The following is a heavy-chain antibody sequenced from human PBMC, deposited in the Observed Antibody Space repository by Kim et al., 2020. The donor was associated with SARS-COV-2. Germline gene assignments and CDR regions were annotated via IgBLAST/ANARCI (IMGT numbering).Heavy chain of an antibody. J-gene: IGHJ2*01. Sequence: GGSLRLSCAASGFTFSDHFMDWVRQAPGKGLEWVGRIRNKANSYTTEYAASVKGRFTISRDDSNKSLYLQMNSLKTEDTAVYYCARGVHDSSGYDWYFDLWGRGTLVTVSS. CDR3: ARGVHDSSGYDWYFDL. D-gene: IGHD3-22*01. V-gene: IGHV3-72*01. CDR1: GFTFSDHF. CDR2: IRNKANSYTT.